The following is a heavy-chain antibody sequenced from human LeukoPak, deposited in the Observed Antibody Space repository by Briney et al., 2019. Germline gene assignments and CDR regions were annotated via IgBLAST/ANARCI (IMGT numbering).Heavy chain of an antibody. J-gene: IGHJ6*04. Sequence: PSETLSLTCAVYGGSFSGYYWSWIRQPPGKGLEWIGEINHSGSTNYNPSLKSRVTISVDTSKNQSSLKLSSVTAADTAVYYCARGHGGYSYGNPPAGDVWGKGTTVTVSS. CDR3: ARGHGGYSYGNPPAGDV. CDR2: INHSGST. V-gene: IGHV4-34*01. CDR1: GGSFSGYY. D-gene: IGHD5-18*01.